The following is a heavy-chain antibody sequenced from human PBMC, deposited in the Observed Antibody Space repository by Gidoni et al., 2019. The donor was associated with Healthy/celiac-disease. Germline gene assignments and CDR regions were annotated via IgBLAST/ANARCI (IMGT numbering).Heavy chain of an antibody. CDR2: IIHIFGTA. CDR3: ARGGRGQWELLSADY. J-gene: IGHJ4*02. V-gene: IGHV1-69*01. D-gene: IGHD1-26*01. CDR1: GGTFSSYA. Sequence: QVQLVQSGAEVKKPGSSVQVSGKASGGTFSSYAISWVRQATGQGLEWMGGIIHIFGTAKYAQKFQGIVTITEDESTSTAYMELSSLRSEDTAVYYCARGGRGQWELLSADYWGQGTLVTVSS.